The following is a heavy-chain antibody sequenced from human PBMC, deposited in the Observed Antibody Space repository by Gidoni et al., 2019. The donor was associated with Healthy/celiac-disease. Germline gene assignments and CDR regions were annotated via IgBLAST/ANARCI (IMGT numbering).Heavy chain of an antibody. CDR2: IYYSGSI. Sequence: QVQLQASGPGLVKPSPTLSLTCTVSCGSISSGGYYWSWNRQHPGKGLEWIGYIYYSGSIYYNPSLKSLVTISVDTSKNQFALKLSSVTAADTAVHYCARDHHKLVQSGFDYWGQGTLVTVSS. D-gene: IGHD6-13*01. V-gene: IGHV4-31*01. CDR1: CGSISSGGYY. J-gene: IGHJ4*02. CDR3: ARDHHKLVQSGFDY.